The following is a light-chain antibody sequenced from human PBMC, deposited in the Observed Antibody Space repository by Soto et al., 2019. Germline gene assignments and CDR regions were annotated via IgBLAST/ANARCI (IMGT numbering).Light chain of an antibody. CDR3: SSYTCSSSPYV. CDR2: DVT. J-gene: IGLJ1*01. V-gene: IGLV2-14*01. CDR1: SSDVGGYTY. Sequence: QSALTQPASVSGSPGQSITISCTGTSSDVGGYTYVSWYQQHPVKAPKLMIYDVTNRPSGVSDRFSGSKSGNTASLTISGLQAEDEADYYCSSYTCSSSPYVFGTGTKVTV.